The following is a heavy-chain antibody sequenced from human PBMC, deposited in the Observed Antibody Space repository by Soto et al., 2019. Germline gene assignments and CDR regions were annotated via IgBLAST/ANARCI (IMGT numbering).Heavy chain of an antibody. CDR2: IWYDGSNK. Sequence: PGGSLRLSCAASGFTFSSYGMHWVRQAPGKGLEWVAVIWYDGSNKYYADSVKGRFTISRDNSKNTLYLQMNSLRAEDTAVYYCAREERALDYYYGMDVWGQGTTVTVSS. CDR1: GFTFSSYG. D-gene: IGHD1-1*01. CDR3: AREERALDYYYGMDV. J-gene: IGHJ6*02. V-gene: IGHV3-33*01.